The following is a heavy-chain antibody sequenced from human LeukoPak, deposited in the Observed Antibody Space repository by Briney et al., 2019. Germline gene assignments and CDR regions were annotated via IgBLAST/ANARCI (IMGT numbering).Heavy chain of an antibody. V-gene: IGHV4-39*07. CDR3: ASDPSDY. D-gene: IGHD5-12*01. CDR2: IYYSGGT. J-gene: IGHJ4*02. CDR1: GGSISSSSYY. Sequence: SETLSLTCTVSGGSISSSSYYWGWIRQPPGKGLEWIGSIYYSGGTYYNPSLKSRVTISVDTSKNQFSLKLSSVTAADTAVYYCASDPSDYWGQGTLVTVSS.